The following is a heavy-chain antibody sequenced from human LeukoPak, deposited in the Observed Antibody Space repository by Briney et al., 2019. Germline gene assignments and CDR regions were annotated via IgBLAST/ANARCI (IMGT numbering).Heavy chain of an antibody. D-gene: IGHD3-3*01. CDR1: GYTFTSYY. V-gene: IGHV1-46*01. J-gene: IGHJ4*02. Sequence: ASVTVSCKASGYTFTSYYMHWVRQAPGQGLEWMGIMNPSGGSTSYAQKFQGRVTMTRDTSTSTVYMEVSSLRSGDTAVYYCARGTANFWSGYSSHFDYWGQGTLVTVSS. CDR3: ARGTANFWSGYSSHFDY. CDR2: MNPSGGST.